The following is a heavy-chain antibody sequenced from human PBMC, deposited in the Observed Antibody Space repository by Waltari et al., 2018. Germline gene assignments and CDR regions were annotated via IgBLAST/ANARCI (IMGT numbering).Heavy chain of an antibody. J-gene: IGHJ6*02. V-gene: IGHV5-51*01. D-gene: IGHD1-1*01. CDR3: ARLRQPASYYYGMDV. CDR2: IYPGDSET. CDR1: GYSFGSFY. Sequence: EVQLVQSGAEVKKSGESLKISCKSSGYSFGSFYIAWVRQMPGKGLEWMGIIYPGDSETRYSPSFQGQVTISVDRSINTAYLQWGSLKATDTAMYYCARLRQPASYYYGMDVWGQGTTITVSS.